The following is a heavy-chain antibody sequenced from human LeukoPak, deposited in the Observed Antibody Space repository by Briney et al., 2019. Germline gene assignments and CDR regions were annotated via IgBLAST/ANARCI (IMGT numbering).Heavy chain of an antibody. CDR1: GGSVSSGSYY. J-gene: IGHJ5*02. V-gene: IGHV4-61*01. CDR3: ARDLSGWYWFDP. CDR2: IYYSGST. Sequence: SETLSLTCTVSGGSVSSGSYYWSWLRQPPGKGLEWIGYIYYSGSTNYNPSLKSRVTISVDTSKNQFSLKLSSVTAADTAVYYCARDLSGWYWFDPWGQGTLVTVSS. D-gene: IGHD6-19*01.